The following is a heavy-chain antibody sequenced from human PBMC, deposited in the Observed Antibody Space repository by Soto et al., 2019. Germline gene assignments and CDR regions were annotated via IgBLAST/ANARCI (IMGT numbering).Heavy chain of an antibody. CDR2: INHSGST. D-gene: IGHD3-3*01. Sequence: SETLSLTCAVYGGSFSGYYWSWIRQPPGKGLEWIGEINHSGSTNYNPSLKSRVTISVDTSKNQFSLKLSSVTAADTAVYYCAAAITIFGVVTPYYYYGMDVWGQGTTVTVSS. J-gene: IGHJ6*02. CDR3: AAAITIFGVVTPYYYYGMDV. CDR1: GGSFSGYY. V-gene: IGHV4-34*01.